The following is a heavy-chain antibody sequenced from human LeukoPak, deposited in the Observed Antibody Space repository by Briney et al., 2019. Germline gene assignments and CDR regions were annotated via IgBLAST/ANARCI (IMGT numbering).Heavy chain of an antibody. J-gene: IGHJ6*03. CDR2: IYYSGST. CDR3: AREGRYCSSTSCYNSYYYYYMDV. CDR1: GGSFSGYY. Sequence: TSETLSLTCAVYGGSFSGYYWSWIRQPPGKGLEWIGYIYYSGSTNYNPSLKSRVTISVDTSKNQFSLKLSSVTAADTAVYYCAREGRYCSSTSCYNSYYYYYMDVWGKGTTVTISS. D-gene: IGHD2-2*02. V-gene: IGHV4-59*12.